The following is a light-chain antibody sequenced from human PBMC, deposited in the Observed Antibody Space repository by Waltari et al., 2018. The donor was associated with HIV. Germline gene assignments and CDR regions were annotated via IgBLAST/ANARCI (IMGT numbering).Light chain of an antibody. CDR3: YSTDSSGNQRV. J-gene: IGLJ2*01. CDR1: ALPKKY. CDR2: EDS. V-gene: IGLV3-10*01. Sequence: SYELTQPPSVSVSPGQTARITCSGDALPKKYPYWYQQKSGQAPVLGIYEDSKRPSGLPEGFSGSSSGTVATLTITGAQVEHEADYYCYSTDSSGNQRVFGGGTQLTVL.